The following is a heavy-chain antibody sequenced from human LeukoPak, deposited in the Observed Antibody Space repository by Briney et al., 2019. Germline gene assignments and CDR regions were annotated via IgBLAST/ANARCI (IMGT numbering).Heavy chain of an antibody. Sequence: SSETLSLTCAVYGGSFSGYYWSWIRQPPGKGLEWIGEINHSGSTNYNPSLKSRVTISVDTSKNQFSLKLSSVTAADTAVYYCASHSSGAGAYYFDYWGQGTLVTVSS. CDR3: ASHSSGAGAYYFDY. CDR1: GGSFSGYY. CDR2: INHSGST. D-gene: IGHD6-19*01. J-gene: IGHJ4*02. V-gene: IGHV4-34*01.